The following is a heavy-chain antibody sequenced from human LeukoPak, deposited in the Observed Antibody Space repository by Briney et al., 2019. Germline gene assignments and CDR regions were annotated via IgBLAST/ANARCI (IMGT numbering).Heavy chain of an antibody. CDR1: GFTFSSYS. Sequence: GGSLRLSCAASGFTFSSYSMNWIRQAPEKGLEWVSSISSSSSYIYYADSVKGRFTISRDNAKNSLYLQMNSLRAEDTAVYYCVRGASGWYFTQYYFDYWGQGTLVTVSS. J-gene: IGHJ4*02. V-gene: IGHV3-21*01. CDR3: VRGASGWYFTQYYFDY. D-gene: IGHD6-19*01. CDR2: ISSSSSYI.